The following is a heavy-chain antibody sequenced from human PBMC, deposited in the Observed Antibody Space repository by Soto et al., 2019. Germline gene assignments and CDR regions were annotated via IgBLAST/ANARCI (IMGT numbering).Heavy chain of an antibody. CDR1: RVAFSKFI. Sequence: GASVKVSCKASRVAFSKFIVTWVRQAPGLGLEWVGGIIPIFGTANYAQKFQGRVTITADESTSTSYMEVNNLRSEDTAVYYCAKVRYSSPMGYYYGMDVWGQGTTVTDSS. CDR2: IIPIFGTA. J-gene: IGHJ6*02. V-gene: IGHV1-69*13. D-gene: IGHD6-19*01. CDR3: AKVRYSSPMGYYYGMDV.